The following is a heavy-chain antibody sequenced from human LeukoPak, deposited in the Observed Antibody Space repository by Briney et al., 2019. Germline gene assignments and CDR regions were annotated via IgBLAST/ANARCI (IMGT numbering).Heavy chain of an antibody. D-gene: IGHD4-11*01. V-gene: IGHV3-7*03. CDR1: GFTFSSYW. Sequence: GGSLRLSCAASGFTFSSYWMSWVRQAPGKGLEWVANIKQDGSEKYYVDSVKGRFTISRDNAKNSLYLQMNSLRAEDTAVYYCAKDRHYGNSPVDYWGQGTLVTVSS. CDR2: IKQDGSEK. J-gene: IGHJ4*02. CDR3: AKDRHYGNSPVDY.